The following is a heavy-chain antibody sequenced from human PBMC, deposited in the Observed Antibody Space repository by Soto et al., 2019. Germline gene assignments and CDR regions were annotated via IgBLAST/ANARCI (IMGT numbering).Heavy chain of an antibody. D-gene: IGHD3-3*02. V-gene: IGHV1-3*01. J-gene: IGHJ4*02. Sequence: QVQLVQSGAEVKKPGASVKVSCKASGYTFTSYAMHWVRQAPGQRLEWMGWINAGNGNTKYSQKFQGRVTITRDTSASTAYMALSSLRSEDTAVYYCARGPVLAAAFDWGQGTLVTVSS. CDR1: GYTFTSYA. CDR3: ARGPVLAAAFD. CDR2: INAGNGNT.